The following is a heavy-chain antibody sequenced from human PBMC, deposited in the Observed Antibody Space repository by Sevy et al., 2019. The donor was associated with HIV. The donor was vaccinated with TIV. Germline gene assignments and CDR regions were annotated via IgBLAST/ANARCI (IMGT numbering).Heavy chain of an antibody. CDR1: GYTFTSYG. Sequence: PSVKVSCKASGYTFTSYGISWVRQAPGQGLEWMGWISAYNGKTNFAQKLQDKFTMTTDTSTSTAYMEQRSLRSDDTDVDYCARDGQVYSSSSGGYYYYGMDVWGQGTTVTVSS. CDR3: ARDGQVYSSSSGGYYYYGMDV. J-gene: IGHJ6*02. CDR2: ISAYNGKT. D-gene: IGHD6-6*01. V-gene: IGHV1-18*04.